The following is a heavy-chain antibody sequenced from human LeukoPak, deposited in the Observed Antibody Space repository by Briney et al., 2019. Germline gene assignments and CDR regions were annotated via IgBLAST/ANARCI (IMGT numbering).Heavy chain of an antibody. Sequence: PSETLSLTCTVSGGPISSSSYYWGWIRQPPGKGLEWIGSIHYSGSTNYNPSLKSRVTISVDTSKNQFSLKLSSVTAADTAVYYCAKSNAWDWFDPWGQGTLVTVSS. CDR3: AKSNAWDWFDP. CDR2: IHYSGST. CDR1: GGPISSSSYY. V-gene: IGHV4-39*07. D-gene: IGHD4-11*01. J-gene: IGHJ5*02.